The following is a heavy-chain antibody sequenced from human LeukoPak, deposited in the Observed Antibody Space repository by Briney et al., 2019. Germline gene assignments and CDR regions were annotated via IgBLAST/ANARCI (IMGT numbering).Heavy chain of an antibody. CDR3: AREGNYYGSGSTINWFDP. Sequence: ASVKASCKASGYTFTSYDINWVRQATGQGLEWMGWMNPNSGNTGCAQKFQGRVTMTRNTSISTAYMELSRLRSDDTAVYYCAREGNYYGSGSTINWFDPWGQGTLVTVSS. D-gene: IGHD3-10*01. CDR2: MNPNSGNT. CDR1: GYTFTSYD. V-gene: IGHV1-8*01. J-gene: IGHJ5*02.